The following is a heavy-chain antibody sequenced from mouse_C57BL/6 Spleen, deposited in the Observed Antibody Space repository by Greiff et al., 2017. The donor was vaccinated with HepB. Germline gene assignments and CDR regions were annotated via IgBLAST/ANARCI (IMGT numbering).Heavy chain of an antibody. V-gene: IGHV1-72*01. CDR1: GYTFTSYW. J-gene: IGHJ1*03. Sequence: QVQLQQPGAELVKPGASVKLSCKASGYTFTSYWMHWVKQRPGRGLEWIGRIDPNSGGTKYNEKFKSKATLTVDKPSSTANMQVSSLTSEDSAVYYCARERVDGYLWYFDVWGTGTTVTVSS. CDR2: IDPNSGGT. CDR3: ARERVDGYLWYFDV. D-gene: IGHD2-3*01.